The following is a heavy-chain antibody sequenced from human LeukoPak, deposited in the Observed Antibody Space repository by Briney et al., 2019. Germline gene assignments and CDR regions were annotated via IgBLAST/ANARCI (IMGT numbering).Heavy chain of an antibody. V-gene: IGHV3-23*01. Sequence: PGGSLRLSCAASGFTFSSYGMSWLRQAPGRGLEWVSALSGNGGTTYYVDSVKGRFTISRDNFKNTLYLQMNSLRAEDTAVYYCAREYRYCSGGSCYSDSDYWGQGTLVTASS. J-gene: IGHJ4*02. D-gene: IGHD2-15*01. CDR2: LSGNGGTT. CDR1: GFTFSSYG. CDR3: AREYRYCSGGSCYSDSDY.